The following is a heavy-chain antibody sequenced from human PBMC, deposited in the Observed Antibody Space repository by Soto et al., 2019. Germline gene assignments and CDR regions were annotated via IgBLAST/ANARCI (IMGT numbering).Heavy chain of an antibody. V-gene: IGHV3-30*18. J-gene: IGHJ3*02. CDR1: GFTFSSYG. Sequence: QVQLVESGGGVVQPGRSLRLSCAASGFTFSSYGMHWVRQAPGKGLEWVAVISYDGSNKYYADSVKGRFTISRDNSKNTLYLQMNSLRAEDTAVYYCAKDGSSGWYGGAFDIWGQGTMVTVSS. CDR3: AKDGSSGWYGGAFDI. CDR2: ISYDGSNK. D-gene: IGHD6-19*01.